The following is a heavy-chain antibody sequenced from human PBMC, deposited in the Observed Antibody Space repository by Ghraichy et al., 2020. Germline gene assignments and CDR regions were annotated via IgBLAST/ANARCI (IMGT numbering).Heavy chain of an antibody. CDR1: GYTFTSYD. Sequence: ASVKVSCKASGYTFTSYDNNWVRQATGQGLEWMGWMNPNSGNTGYAQKFQGRVTMTRNTSISTAYMELSSLRSEDTAVYYCARVRGVVPAARNWFDPWGQGTLVTVSS. CDR3: ARVRGVVPAARNWFDP. V-gene: IGHV1-8*01. J-gene: IGHJ5*02. CDR2: MNPNSGNT. D-gene: IGHD2-2*01.